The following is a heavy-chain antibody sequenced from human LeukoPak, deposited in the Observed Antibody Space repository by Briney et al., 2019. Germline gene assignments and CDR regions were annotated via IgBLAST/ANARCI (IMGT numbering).Heavy chain of an antibody. V-gene: IGHV3-48*02. CDR2: IGTSSSII. J-gene: IGHJ4*02. Sequence: GGSLRLSCAASGFTFSSYSMNWVRQAPGKGLEWVSYIGTSSSIIYYADSVKGRFTISRDNAKNSLYLQMNILRDEDTAVYFCARDGGSFWSGTLYYFDYWGQGTLVTVGS. D-gene: IGHD3-3*01. CDR1: GFTFSSYS. CDR3: ARDGGSFWSGTLYYFDY.